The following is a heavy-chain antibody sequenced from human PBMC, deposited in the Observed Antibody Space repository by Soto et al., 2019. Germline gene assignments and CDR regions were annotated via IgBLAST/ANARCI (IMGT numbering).Heavy chain of an antibody. J-gene: IGHJ4*02. CDR1: GFSLSTSGVG. CDR2: IYWDDDK. CDR3: AHKETTAHAFDY. D-gene: IGHD4-17*01. Sequence: QITLKESGPTLVKPTQTLTLTCTLSGFSLSTSGVGVGWLRQPPGKALEWLALIYWDDDKRYSPSLKSRLTIXKDXSKNQVVLTMTNMDPVDTATYYCAHKETTAHAFDYWGQGTLVTVSS. V-gene: IGHV2-5*02.